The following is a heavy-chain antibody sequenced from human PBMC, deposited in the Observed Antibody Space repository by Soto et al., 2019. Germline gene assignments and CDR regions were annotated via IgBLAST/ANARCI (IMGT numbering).Heavy chain of an antibody. D-gene: IGHD2-21*01. CDR1: GDSISSRSHY. Sequence: PAETLSLTCAVAGDSISSRSHYGNWMRRVPGKGLECIGYIFYTGATYYNPSLRGRISMSVDTSKNQFSLTLRSVTAADTAIYYCAREGRHSGGMRESWFDPWGQGTQVTVSS. J-gene: IGHJ5*02. CDR3: AREGRHSGGMRESWFDP. CDR2: IFYTGAT. V-gene: IGHV4-31*11.